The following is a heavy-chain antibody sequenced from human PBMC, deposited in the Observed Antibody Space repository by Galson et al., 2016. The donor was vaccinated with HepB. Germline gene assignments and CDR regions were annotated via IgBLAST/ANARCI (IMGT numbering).Heavy chain of an antibody. V-gene: IGHV3-23*01. J-gene: IGHJ4*02. CDR2: VSGSGDNT. D-gene: IGHD3-22*01. CDR3: TMISWSTSSGFGF. Sequence: SLRLSCAASGFTFSNAWMSWVRQAPGKGLEWVSAVSGSGDNTYYADSVKGRFTISRDNSRNTVYVQINSLRAEDTAIYYCTMISWSTSSGFGFWGQGTRVTVSS. CDR1: GFTFSNAW.